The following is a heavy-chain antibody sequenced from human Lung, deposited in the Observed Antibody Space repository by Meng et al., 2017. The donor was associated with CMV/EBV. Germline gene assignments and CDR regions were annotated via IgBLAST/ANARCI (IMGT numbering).Heavy chain of an antibody. CDR1: GYTFTSYE. CDR2: INPSGGST. Sequence: ASVKVSCKASGYTFTSYEMQWVRQAPGQGLEWMAIINPSGGSTTYAQKFQGRVTVTRDTSTTSAYMELSSLRSEDTAVYYCARDRNGRRRYYDSSAYYLDYWGQGXLVTVSS. V-gene: IGHV1-46*01. CDR3: ARDRNGRRRYYDSSAYYLDY. D-gene: IGHD3-22*01. J-gene: IGHJ4*02.